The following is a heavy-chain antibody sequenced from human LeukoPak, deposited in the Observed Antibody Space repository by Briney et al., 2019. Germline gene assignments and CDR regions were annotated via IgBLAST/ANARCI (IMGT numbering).Heavy chain of an antibody. CDR2: IYSGGST. Sequence: PSETLSLTCTVSGGSISSYYWSWVRQAPGKGLEWVSVIYSGGSTYYADSVKGRFTISRDNSKNTLYLQMNSLRAEDTAVYYCARDYYDSSGYDYWGQGTLVTVSS. CDR1: GGSISSYY. J-gene: IGHJ4*02. D-gene: IGHD3-22*01. CDR3: ARDYYDSSGYDY. V-gene: IGHV3-53*01.